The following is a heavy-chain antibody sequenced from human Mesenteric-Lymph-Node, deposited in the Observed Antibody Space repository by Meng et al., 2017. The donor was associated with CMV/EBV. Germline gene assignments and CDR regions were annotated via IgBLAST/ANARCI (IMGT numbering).Heavy chain of an antibody. D-gene: IGHD5-24*01. CDR2: CNTAGSIT. Sequence: ELQLVEARGSLLQPWASLIISTVDSGFSFTSYWMRWVRQVPEEELLGVSRCNTAGSITYYADSVKGRFTISRDKAKNPLYLKMTDMRADDSAVYYCIRDLVGKRDDWGQGTLVTVSS. V-gene: IGHV3-74*01. J-gene: IGHJ4*02. CDR3: IRDLVGKRDD. CDR1: GFSFTSYW.